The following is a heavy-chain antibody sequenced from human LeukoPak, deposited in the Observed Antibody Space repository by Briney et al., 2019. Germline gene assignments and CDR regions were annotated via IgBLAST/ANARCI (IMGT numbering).Heavy chain of an antibody. CDR2: IYHSGST. J-gene: IGHJ6*04. Sequence: SETLSLTCVVSGDSISSSHWWSWVRQPPEKGLEWIGEIYHSGSTNYNPSLKSRVTISVDKSKNQFSLNLSSVTAADTAVYYCARGVVVPAAIYYYGMDVWGKGTTVTVSS. D-gene: IGHD2-2*01. CDR1: GDSISSSHW. CDR3: ARGVVVPAAIYYYGMDV. V-gene: IGHV4-4*02.